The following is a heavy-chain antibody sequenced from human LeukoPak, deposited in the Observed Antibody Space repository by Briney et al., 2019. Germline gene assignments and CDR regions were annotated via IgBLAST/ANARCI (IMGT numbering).Heavy chain of an antibody. V-gene: IGHV3-23*01. CDR2: IIYSGGAT. Sequence: GGSLRLSCAAAGFTFSRSAMTWVRQGPGTGLEFVASIIYSGGATYYADSVKGRFTISRDNSKNTLYLQMNSLRAEDTALYYCAKDGLYYDGSEHVYYFDSWGQGTLVTVSS. D-gene: IGHD3-22*01. CDR3: AKDGLYYDGSEHVYYFDS. CDR1: GFTFSRSA. J-gene: IGHJ4*02.